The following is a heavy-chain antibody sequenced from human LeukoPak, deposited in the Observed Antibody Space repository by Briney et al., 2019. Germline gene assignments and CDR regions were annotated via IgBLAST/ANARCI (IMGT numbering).Heavy chain of an antibody. CDR1: GGSISSHY. J-gene: IGHJ3*02. CDR3: ARQVDNDAFDI. Sequence: PSETLSLTCTVSGGSISSHYWSWIRQPPGKGLEWIGYIYTSGSTNYNPSLKSRVTISVDTSKNQFSLKLSSVTAADTAVYYCARQVDNDAFDIWGQGTMVTVSS. CDR2: IYTSGST. V-gene: IGHV4-4*09. D-gene: IGHD2-15*01.